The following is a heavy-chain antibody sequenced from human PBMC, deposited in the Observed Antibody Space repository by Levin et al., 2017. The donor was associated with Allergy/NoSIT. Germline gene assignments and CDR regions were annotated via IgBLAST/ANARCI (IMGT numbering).Heavy chain of an antibody. CDR3: ATYERGVGGKGS. CDR1: GGSISNDH. J-gene: IGHJ5*02. V-gene: IGHV4-59*01. Sequence: KASETLSLTCTVSGGSISNDHCSWIRQPPGKGLEWIGYNYDSGRTYYNPSLNSRVTMSVDTSKNQFSLKLNSVTTADTAVYYCATYERGVGGKGSWGQGTLVTVSS. CDR2: NYDSGRT. D-gene: IGHD6-19*01.